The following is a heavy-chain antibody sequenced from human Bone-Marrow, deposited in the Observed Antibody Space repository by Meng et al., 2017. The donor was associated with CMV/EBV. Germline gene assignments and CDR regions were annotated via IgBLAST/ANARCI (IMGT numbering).Heavy chain of an antibody. CDR3: ARAWAAMDYYYYGMDV. Sequence: GGSLRLSCAASGFTFSSYSMNWVRQAPGKGLEWVSYISSSSSTIYYADSVKGRFTISRDNAKNSLYLQMNSLRAEDTALYYCARAWAAMDYYYYGMDVWGQGTTVTVSS. J-gene: IGHJ6*02. CDR2: ISSSSSTI. CDR1: GFTFSSYS. V-gene: IGHV3-48*04. D-gene: IGHD2-2*01.